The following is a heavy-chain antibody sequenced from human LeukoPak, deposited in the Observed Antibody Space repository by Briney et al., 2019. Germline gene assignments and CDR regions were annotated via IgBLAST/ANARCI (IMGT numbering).Heavy chain of an antibody. CDR2: IWYDGSNK. CDR3: ARSNIVVVPALDY. CDR1: GFTFSSYG. Sequence: PGGSLRLSCAASGFTFSSYGMHWVRQAPGKGLEWVAVIWYDGSNKYYADSVKGRFTISRDNSKNTLYLQMNSLRAEDTAVYYCARSNIVVVPALDYWGQGTPVTVSS. V-gene: IGHV3-33*01. D-gene: IGHD2-2*01. J-gene: IGHJ4*02.